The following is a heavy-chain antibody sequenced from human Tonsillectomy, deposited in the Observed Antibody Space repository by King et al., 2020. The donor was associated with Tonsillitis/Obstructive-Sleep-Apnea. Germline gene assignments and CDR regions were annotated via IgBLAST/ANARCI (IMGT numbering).Heavy chain of an antibody. CDR2: IIPIFGTA. D-gene: IGHD4-17*01. J-gene: IGHJ4*02. Sequence: VQLVQSGAEVKKPGSSVKVSCTASGGTFSSYAISWVRQAPGQGLEWMGGIIPIFGTANYAQKFQGRVTITADESTSTAYMELSSLRSEDTAVYYCARSGIDYGDYLGTVVDYWGQGTLVTVSS. CDR3: ARSGIDYGDYLGTVVDY. V-gene: IGHV1-69*01. CDR1: GGTFSSYA.